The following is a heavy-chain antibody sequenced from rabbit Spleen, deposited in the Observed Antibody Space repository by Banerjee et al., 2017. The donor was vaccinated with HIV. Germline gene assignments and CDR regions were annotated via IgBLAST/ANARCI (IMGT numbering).Heavy chain of an antibody. CDR3: ARDTGSSFSSYGMDL. V-gene: IGHV1S47*01. J-gene: IGHJ6*01. CDR2: IDPVFGDS. D-gene: IGHD8-1*01. Sequence: QEQLVESGGGLVQPGGSLKLSCKASGFDFSNYGMSWVRQAPGKGLEWIGYIDPVFGDSYYATCVNGRSTISCNNAQNTLFLQLNRLTAADTATYFCARDTGSSFSSYGMDLWGPGTLVTVS. CDR1: GFDFSNYG.